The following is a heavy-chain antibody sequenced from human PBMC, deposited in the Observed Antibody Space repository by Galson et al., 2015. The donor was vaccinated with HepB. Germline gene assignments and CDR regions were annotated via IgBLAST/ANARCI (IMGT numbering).Heavy chain of an antibody. J-gene: IGHJ6*02. Sequence: SLRLSCAASGFTFSSYSMNWVRQAPGKGLEWVSSISSSSSYIYYADSVKVRFTISRDSAKNSLYLQMNSLRAEDTAVYYCARDIVVVPAAMPVVLGGMDVWGQGTTVTVSS. D-gene: IGHD2-2*01. CDR3: ARDIVVVPAAMPVVLGGMDV. V-gene: IGHV3-21*01. CDR1: GFTFSSYS. CDR2: ISSSSSYI.